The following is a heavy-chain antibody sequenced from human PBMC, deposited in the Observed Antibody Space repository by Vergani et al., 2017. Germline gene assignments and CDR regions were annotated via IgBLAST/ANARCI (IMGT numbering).Heavy chain of an antibody. D-gene: IGHD3-22*01. V-gene: IGHV3-30*18. CDR2: ISSDGSNK. J-gene: IGHJ4*02. CDR1: GLMFNNYG. CDR3: VNVYYYDQSGLARFDC. Sequence: QVQLVESGGGVVQPGRSLRLSCETSGLMFNNYGMHWVRQAPGKGLEWVAVISSDGSNKHYADSVKGRFTISRDNSQNTLYLQMDSLTAEDTAIYFCVNVYYYDQSGLARFDCWGQGTLVT.